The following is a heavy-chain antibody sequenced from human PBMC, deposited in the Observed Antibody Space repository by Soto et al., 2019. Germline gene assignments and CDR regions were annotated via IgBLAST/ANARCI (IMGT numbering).Heavy chain of an antibody. D-gene: IGHD2-2*01. CDR3: ARGSSTSQKGAFDI. Sequence: PSETLSLTCTVSGCSISSYYLNWIRQPPGKGLEWIGYIYYSGSTNYNPSLKSRITISVDTSKNQFSLKLSSVTAADSAVYYCARGSSTSQKGAFDIWGQGTMVTVSS. CDR2: IYYSGST. V-gene: IGHV4-59*08. J-gene: IGHJ3*02. CDR1: GCSISSYY.